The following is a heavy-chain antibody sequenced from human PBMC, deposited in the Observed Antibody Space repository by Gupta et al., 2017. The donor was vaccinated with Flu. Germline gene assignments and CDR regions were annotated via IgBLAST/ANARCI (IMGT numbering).Heavy chain of an antibody. Sequence: VRQAPGKGLEWVSAISGSGGGTHYADSVKGRFTISRDKSKNTMFLQMNSLRAEDTAVYYCATLYGSTWYGYFDSWGQGTLVTVSS. CDR2: ISGSGGGT. J-gene: IGHJ5*01. V-gene: IGHV3-23*01. D-gene: IGHD6-13*01. CDR3: ATLYGSTWYGYFDS.